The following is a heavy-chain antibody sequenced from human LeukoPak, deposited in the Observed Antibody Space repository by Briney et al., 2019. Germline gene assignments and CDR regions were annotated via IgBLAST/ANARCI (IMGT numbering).Heavy chain of an antibody. CDR3: ARGFGESPAYYYYGMDV. J-gene: IGHJ6*02. D-gene: IGHD3-10*01. Sequence: GGSLRLSCAASGFTFSDYYMSWIRQAPGKGLEWVSYISSSGSTIYYTDSVKGRFTISRDNAKNSLYLQMNSLRAEDTAVYYCARGFGESPAYYYYGMDVWGQGTTVTVSS. CDR2: ISSSGSTI. V-gene: IGHV3-11*01. CDR1: GFTFSDYY.